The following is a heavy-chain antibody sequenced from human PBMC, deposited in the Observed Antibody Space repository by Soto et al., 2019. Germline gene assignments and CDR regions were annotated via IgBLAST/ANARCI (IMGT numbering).Heavy chain of an antibody. CDR1: GFIFSSHN. CDR2: ITGSSSYI. Sequence: PGGSLRLSCAASGFIFSSHNMNWVRQAPGKGLEWDSSITGSSSYIFYADSVKGRFTISRDNAKNTVYLQMNSLRAEDTGVYYCARLVASETGYGMDVWGQGTTVTVSS. CDR3: ARLVASETGYGMDV. V-gene: IGHV3-21*06. D-gene: IGHD3-9*01. J-gene: IGHJ6*02.